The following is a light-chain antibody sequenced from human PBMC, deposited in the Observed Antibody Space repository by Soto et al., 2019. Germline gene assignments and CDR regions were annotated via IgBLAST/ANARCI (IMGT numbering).Light chain of an antibody. Sequence: EIVMTQSPATLSVSPGARDPLSCRARQSVSSNLAWYQQKPGQAPRLLIYGASTRATGIPARFSGSGSGTEFTLTISSLQSEDFAVYYCQQYNNWPKTFGQGTKVDNK. CDR1: QSVSSN. V-gene: IGKV3-15*01. CDR2: GAS. CDR3: QQYNNWPKT. J-gene: IGKJ1*01.